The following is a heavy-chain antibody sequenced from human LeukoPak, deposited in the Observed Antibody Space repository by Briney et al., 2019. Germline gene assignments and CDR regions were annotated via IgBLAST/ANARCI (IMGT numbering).Heavy chain of an antibody. CDR3: ARVKVQLEIDP. Sequence: GSLRLSCVGSENSCSDYSMNWVRQAPGKGLEWIGEIYHSGSTNYNPSLKSRVTISVDKSKNQFSLKLSSVTAADTAVYYCARVKVQLEIDPWGQGTLVTVSS. CDR2: IYHSGST. V-gene: IGHV4-4*02. J-gene: IGHJ5*02. CDR1: ENSCSDYS. D-gene: IGHD1-1*01.